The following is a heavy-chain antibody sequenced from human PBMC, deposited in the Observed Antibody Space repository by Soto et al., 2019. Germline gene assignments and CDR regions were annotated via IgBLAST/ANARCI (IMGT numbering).Heavy chain of an antibody. Sequence: PGGSLRLSCAASGVTFSSYAMNWVRQAPGKGLEWVSVISGSGGSTYYADSVKGRFTISRDNSKSTLYLQMNSLRAEDTAVYYCARRSSSWYFDYWGQGTLVTVSS. CDR3: ARRSSSWYFDY. CDR1: GVTFSSYA. V-gene: IGHV3-23*01. D-gene: IGHD6-13*01. CDR2: ISGSGGST. J-gene: IGHJ4*02.